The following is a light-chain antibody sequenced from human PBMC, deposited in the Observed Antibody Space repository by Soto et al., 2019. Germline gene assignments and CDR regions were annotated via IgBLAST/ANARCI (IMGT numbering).Light chain of an antibody. CDR2: GAS. CDR3: RQYGRSLGFA. V-gene: IGKV3-20*01. CDR1: QTVSSKF. Sequence: IVFTQSPGTLSLSPGERATLSCRASQTVSSKFLAWYQEKPGQGPRLLIYGASTRATGIADRFSGSGSGTDFTLTISRLDPEDFAVYYCRQYGRSLGFAVGGGTKVDIK. J-gene: IGKJ4*01.